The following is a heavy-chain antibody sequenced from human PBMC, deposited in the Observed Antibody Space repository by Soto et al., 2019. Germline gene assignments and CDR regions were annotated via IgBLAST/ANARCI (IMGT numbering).Heavy chain of an antibody. J-gene: IGHJ5*02. CDR1: GGSISSYY. CDR3: ARGGVAARKGRWFDP. CDR2: IHYSGST. D-gene: IGHD6-25*01. Sequence: SETLSLTCTVSGGSISSYYWGWLRPSPVKGLEWIGYIHYSGSTNYNPSLRSRVTISVDTPKNQFSLKVNSMTAADTAIYYCARGGVAARKGRWFDPWGQGTLVKSPQ. V-gene: IGHV4-59*01.